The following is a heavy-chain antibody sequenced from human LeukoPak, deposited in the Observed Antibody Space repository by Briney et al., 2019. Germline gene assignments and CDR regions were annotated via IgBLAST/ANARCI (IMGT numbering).Heavy chain of an antibody. CDR3: AIGMVRGVILCY. V-gene: IGHV1-69*13. CDR1: GGTFSSYA. D-gene: IGHD3-10*01. CDR2: IIPIFGTA. Sequence: SVKVSCKASGGTFSSYAISWVRQAPGQGLEWMGGIIPIFGTANYAQKFQGRVTITADESTSTAYMELSGLRSEDTAVYYCAIGMVRGVILCYWGQGTLVTVSS. J-gene: IGHJ4*02.